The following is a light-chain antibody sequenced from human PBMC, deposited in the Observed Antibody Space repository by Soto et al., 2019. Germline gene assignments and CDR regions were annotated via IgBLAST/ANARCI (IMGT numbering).Light chain of an antibody. Sequence: EIVMTQSPATLSVSPGERATLSCRANQSVSSNLAWYQQKPGQAPRLLIYGASTRATGIPARFSGSGSGTEFTLTISSLQSEDFAVYYCQQYNNWPRGTFGQGTKVDIK. CDR2: GAS. CDR3: QQYNNWPRGT. V-gene: IGKV3D-15*01. J-gene: IGKJ1*01. CDR1: QSVSSN.